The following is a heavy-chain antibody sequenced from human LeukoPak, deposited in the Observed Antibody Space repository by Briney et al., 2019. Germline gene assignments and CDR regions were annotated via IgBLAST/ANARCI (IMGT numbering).Heavy chain of an antibody. CDR2: IYYSGST. Sequence: SETLSLTCTVSGGSISSYYWSWIRQPPGKGLEWIGSIYYSGSTNYNPSLKSRVTISVDTSKNQFSLKLSSVTAADTAVYYCARDRGYSGYDVWGQGTLVTVSS. V-gene: IGHV4-59*01. D-gene: IGHD5-12*01. CDR1: GGSISSYY. CDR3: ARDRGYSGYDV. J-gene: IGHJ4*02.